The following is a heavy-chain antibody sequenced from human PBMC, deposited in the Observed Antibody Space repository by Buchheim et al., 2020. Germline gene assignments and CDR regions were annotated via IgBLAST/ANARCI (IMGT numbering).Heavy chain of an antibody. CDR1: GYSFTSYW. CDR2: IDPSDSYT. J-gene: IGHJ6*03. Sequence: EVQLVQSGAEVKKPGESLRISCKGSGYSFTSYWISWVRQMPGKGLEWMGRIDPSDSYTNYSPSFQGHVTISADKSISTAYLQWGSLKASDTAMYYCARHADFWSSSLEIYYYYMDVWGKGTT. CDR3: ARHADFWSSSLEIYYYYMDV. V-gene: IGHV5-10-1*01. D-gene: IGHD3-3*01.